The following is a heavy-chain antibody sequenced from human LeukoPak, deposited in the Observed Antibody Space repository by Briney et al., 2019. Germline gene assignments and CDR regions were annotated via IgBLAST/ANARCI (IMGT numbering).Heavy chain of an antibody. J-gene: IGHJ5*02. CDR3: ARDRGEYYYGSGSYPNWFDP. D-gene: IGHD3-10*01. Sequence: SETLSLTCTVSGGSISSGSYYWSWIRQPAGKGLEWIGRIYTSGSTNYNPSLKSRVTISVDTSKNQFSLKLSSVTAADTAVYYCARDRGEYYYGSGSYPNWFDPWGQGTLVTVSS. CDR2: IYTSGST. CDR1: GGSISSGSYY. V-gene: IGHV4-61*02.